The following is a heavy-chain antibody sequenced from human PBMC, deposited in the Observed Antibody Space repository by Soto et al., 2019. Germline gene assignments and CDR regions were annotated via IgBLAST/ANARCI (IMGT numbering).Heavy chain of an antibody. J-gene: IGHJ4*02. V-gene: IGHV4-59*03. D-gene: IGHD3-10*01. CDR2: LYYTADT. CDR3: AGSKNMGVILDY. CDR1: GVPIRSYS. Sequence: PSETLSLTCTVSGVPIRSYSWSWIRQPPGKGLEWIGCLYYTADTKYSPSLQSRATMSADPSKKQFSLRLTSVTPADTALYYCAGSKNMGVILDYWGQGALVTV.